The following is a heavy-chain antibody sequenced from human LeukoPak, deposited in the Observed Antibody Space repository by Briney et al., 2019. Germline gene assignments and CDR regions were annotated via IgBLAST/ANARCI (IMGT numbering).Heavy chain of an antibody. CDR2: IYYSGST. J-gene: IGHJ6*03. CDR1: GGSISSYY. CDR3: ARGGAVATISGYYYYYMDV. Sequence: SETLSLTCTVSGGSISSYYWSWIRQPPGKGLEWIGYIYYSGSTYYNPSLKSRVTISVDTSKNQFSLKLSSVTAADTAVYYCARGGAVATISGYYYYYMDVWGKGTTVTISS. V-gene: IGHV4-59*08. D-gene: IGHD5-12*01.